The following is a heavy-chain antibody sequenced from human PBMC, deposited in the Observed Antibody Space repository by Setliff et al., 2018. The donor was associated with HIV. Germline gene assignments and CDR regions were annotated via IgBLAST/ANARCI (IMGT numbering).Heavy chain of an antibody. J-gene: IGHJ3*02. Sequence: ASVKVSCKASGYTFTSYDINWVRQATGQGLEWMGWMNPNSGNTGYAQKFQGRVTMTRNTSISTAYMELSSLRSEDTAVYYRARRITGLDAFDIWGQGTMVTVSS. CDR3: ARRITGLDAFDI. CDR1: GYTFTSYD. CDR2: MNPNSGNT. V-gene: IGHV1-8*02. D-gene: IGHD2-8*02.